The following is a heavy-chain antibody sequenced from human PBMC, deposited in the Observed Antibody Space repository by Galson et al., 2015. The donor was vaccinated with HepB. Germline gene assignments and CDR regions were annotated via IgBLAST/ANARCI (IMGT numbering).Heavy chain of an antibody. Sequence: SVKVSCKASGYIFTNYGISWVRQAPGQGLEWMGWISAYNGNTNYAQKFQGRVTMTTDTSTSTAYMDLRSLISDDTAVYYCARGRYSTSPPDYWGQGTLVTVSS. J-gene: IGHJ4*02. D-gene: IGHD2-2*01. CDR2: ISAYNGNT. CDR3: ARGRYSTSPPDY. CDR1: GYIFTNYG. V-gene: IGHV1-18*01.